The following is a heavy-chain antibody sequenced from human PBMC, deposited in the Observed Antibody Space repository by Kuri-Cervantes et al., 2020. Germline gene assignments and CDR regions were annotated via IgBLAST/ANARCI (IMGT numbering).Heavy chain of an antibody. CDR2: IYPGDSDN. Sequence: GESLKISCKGSGYSFTSYWIGWVRQMPGKGLEWVGIIYPGDSDNRYSDSFQGQVTISTDKSNNTAYLQLNSLKAADTAMYYCARAGDSGDDFAFDIWGQGTMVTVSS. CDR3: ARAGDSGDDFAFDI. V-gene: IGHV5-51*01. CDR1: GYSFTSYW. D-gene: IGHD5-12*01. J-gene: IGHJ3*02.